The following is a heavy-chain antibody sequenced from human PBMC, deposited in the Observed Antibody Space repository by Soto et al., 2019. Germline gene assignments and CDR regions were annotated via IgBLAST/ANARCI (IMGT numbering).Heavy chain of an antibody. CDR2: IFYSGTT. J-gene: IGHJ6*02. CDR1: GGSISNDGYY. Sequence: QVQLQESGPGLVKPSQTLSLICTVSGGSISNDGYYWSWIRQHPGKGLEWIGYIFYSGTTYYNPSLKSRIIMSVDTSKNQFSLKLHSLTAADTAVYYCVGDHVVTAHYYGMDVWGQGTTVTISS. CDR3: VGDHVVTAHYYGMDV. V-gene: IGHV4-31*03. D-gene: IGHD2-15*01.